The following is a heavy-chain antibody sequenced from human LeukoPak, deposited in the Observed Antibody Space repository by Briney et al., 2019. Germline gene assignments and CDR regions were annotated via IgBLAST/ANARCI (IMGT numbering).Heavy chain of an antibody. CDR2: INSDGSNT. CDR1: GFTFSSNW. CDR3: ARERVENQQLVGGNY. V-gene: IGHV3-74*01. D-gene: IGHD6-6*01. Sequence: GGSLRLFCAASGFTFSSNWMHWVRQAPGKGLVWVSRINSDGSNTNYADSVKGRFTISRDNAKNTVYLQMNSLRAEDTAVYYCARERVENQQLVGGNYWGQGTLVTVSS. J-gene: IGHJ4*02.